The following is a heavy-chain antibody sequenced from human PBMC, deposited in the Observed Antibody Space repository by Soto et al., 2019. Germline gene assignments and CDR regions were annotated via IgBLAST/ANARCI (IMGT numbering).Heavy chain of an antibody. J-gene: IGHJ1*01. CDR3: ERGNIDSSCYYYSITRQYFQH. CDR2: INPSGGST. CDR1: GYTFTSYY. Sequence: SVKVSCKASGYTFTSYYMHWVRQAPGQGLEWMGIINPSGGSTSYAQKFQGRVNMTRDTSKSTVYMELSSLRSEDTAVYYGERGNIDSSCYYYSITRQYFQHWGQGTLVNVSS. D-gene: IGHD3-22*01. V-gene: IGHV1-46*01.